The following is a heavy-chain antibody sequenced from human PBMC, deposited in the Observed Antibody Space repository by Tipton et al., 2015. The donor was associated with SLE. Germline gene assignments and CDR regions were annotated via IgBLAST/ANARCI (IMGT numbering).Heavy chain of an antibody. Sequence: TLSLTCTVSGGSISSHYWSWFRQPPGKGLEWIGYIYYSGSTNYNPSLKSRVTISVDTSKNQFSLKLSSVTAADTAVYYCARGVAAAGIYGMDVWGQGTTVTVSS. CDR1: GGSISSHY. D-gene: IGHD6-13*01. J-gene: IGHJ6*02. V-gene: IGHV4-59*11. CDR2: IYYSGST. CDR3: ARGVAAAGIYGMDV.